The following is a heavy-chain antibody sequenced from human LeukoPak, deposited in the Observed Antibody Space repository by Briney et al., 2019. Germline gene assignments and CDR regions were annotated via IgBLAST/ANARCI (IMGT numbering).Heavy chain of an antibody. CDR1: GYTLSNHA. D-gene: IGHD4-17*01. CDR3: ARDRDYGDYNTQDLFVY. V-gene: IGHV1-18*04. Sequence: ASVKVSCKGSGYTLSNHAFSWVRQAPGQGLEWLGWISAYNGNTNYAQRLQGRVTMTTDTSTSTAYMELRSLRSDDTAVYYCARDRDYGDYNTQDLFVYWGQGTLVTVSS. J-gene: IGHJ4*02. CDR2: ISAYNGNT.